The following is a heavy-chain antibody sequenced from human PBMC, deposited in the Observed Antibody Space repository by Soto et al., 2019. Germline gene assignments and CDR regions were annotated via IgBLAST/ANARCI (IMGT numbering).Heavy chain of an antibody. Sequence: QVQLVQSGAEVKKPGSSVKVSCKASGGTFSSYAISWVRQAPGQGLEWMGGIIPIFGTANYAQKFQGRVTITADESTSTAYMELSSLRSEDTAVYYCARGPAAAIPGVYYYYGMDVWGQGTTVTVSS. CDR1: GGTFSSYA. V-gene: IGHV1-69*12. CDR3: ARGPAAAIPGVYYYYGMDV. J-gene: IGHJ6*02. CDR2: IIPIFGTA. D-gene: IGHD2-2*02.